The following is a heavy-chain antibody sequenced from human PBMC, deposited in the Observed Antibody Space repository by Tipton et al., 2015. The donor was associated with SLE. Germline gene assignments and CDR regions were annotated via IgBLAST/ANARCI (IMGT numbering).Heavy chain of an antibody. J-gene: IGHJ2*01. CDR3: ARRAAPDRYDSGWGWYFDL. CDR1: GGSISGYY. V-gene: IGHV4-59*08. D-gene: IGHD3-22*01. CDR2: IYYSGST. Sequence: LRLSCTVSGGSISGYYWSWIRQPPGKGLEWIGYIYYSGSTNYSPSLKSRVTISVDTSKSQFSLKRSSVTAADTAVYYCARRAAPDRYDSGWGWYFDLWGRGTLVTVSS.